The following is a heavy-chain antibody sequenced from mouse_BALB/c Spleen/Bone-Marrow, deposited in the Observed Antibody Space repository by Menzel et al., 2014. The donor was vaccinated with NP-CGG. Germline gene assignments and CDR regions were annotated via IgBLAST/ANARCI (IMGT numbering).Heavy chain of an antibody. CDR1: GYTFSSYW. Sequence: LVESGAELMKPGASVKISCKATGYTFSSYWIGWVKQRPGHGLEWIGEILPGSGSTNYNEKFKGKATFTADTSSNTAYMQLSSLTSEDSAVYYCARRGYDGYHWGQGTTLTVSS. D-gene: IGHD2-3*01. V-gene: IGHV1-9*01. CDR3: ARRGYDGYH. J-gene: IGHJ2*01. CDR2: ILPGSGST.